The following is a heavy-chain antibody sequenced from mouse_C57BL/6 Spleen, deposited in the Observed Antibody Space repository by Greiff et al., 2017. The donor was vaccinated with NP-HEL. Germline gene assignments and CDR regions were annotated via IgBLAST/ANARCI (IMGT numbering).Heavy chain of an antibody. CDR3: ARSYGSSPYAMDY. CDR2: IHPNSGST. Sequence: VQLQQPGAELVKPGASVKLSCKASGYTFTSYWMHWVKQRPGQGLEWIGMIHPNSGSTNYNEKFKSKATLTVDKSSSTAYMQLSSLTSEDSAVYYCARSYGSSPYAMDYWGQGTSVTVSS. J-gene: IGHJ4*01. V-gene: IGHV1-64*01. CDR1: GYTFTSYW. D-gene: IGHD1-1*01.